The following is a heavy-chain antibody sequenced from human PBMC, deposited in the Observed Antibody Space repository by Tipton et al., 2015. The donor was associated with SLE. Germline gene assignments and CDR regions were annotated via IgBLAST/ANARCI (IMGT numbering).Heavy chain of an antibody. D-gene: IGHD2-15*01. CDR2: IYYNGRT. Sequence: TLSLTCIVSGGPTSSYYWSWIRQPPGKGLEWLGYIYYNGRTNYNPSLKSRVSISIDTSKNQFSLKVTSVTAADTAVYYCARAGYLSPLDSWGQGTLVAVSS. CDR1: GGPTSSYY. CDR3: ARAGYLSPLDS. V-gene: IGHV4-59*01. J-gene: IGHJ4*02.